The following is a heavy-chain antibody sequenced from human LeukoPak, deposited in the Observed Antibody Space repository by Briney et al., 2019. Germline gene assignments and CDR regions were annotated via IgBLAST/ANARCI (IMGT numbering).Heavy chain of an antibody. CDR1: GFTFSDYG. J-gene: IGHJ4*02. CDR3: TKGPDPGGFGY. Sequence: GGSLRLSCAASGFTFSDYGIHWVRQAPGKGLQWVAVISYDGTKKYYADSVKGRLTISRDNSNNTLYLQINSLKAEDTAGYYCTKGPDPGGFGYWGQGTLVTVSS. D-gene: IGHD3-10*01. CDR2: ISYDGTKK. V-gene: IGHV3-30*18.